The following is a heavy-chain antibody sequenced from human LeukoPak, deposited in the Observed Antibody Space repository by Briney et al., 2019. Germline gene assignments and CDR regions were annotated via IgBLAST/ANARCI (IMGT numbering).Heavy chain of an antibody. V-gene: IGHV4-59*08. CDR2: IYDSGST. Sequence: SETLSHTSTVPGGSVSSSYWSWIRRPPGKGLEWIGYIYDSGSTAYNPSLKSRVTISVDTSKNQFSLKLSSVTAADTAVYYCARRGFFDYWGQGTLVTVSS. CDR1: GGSVSSSY. J-gene: IGHJ4*02. D-gene: IGHD1-26*01. CDR3: ARRGFFDY.